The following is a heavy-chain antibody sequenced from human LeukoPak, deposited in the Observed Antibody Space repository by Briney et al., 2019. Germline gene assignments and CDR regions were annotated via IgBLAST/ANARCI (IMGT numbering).Heavy chain of an antibody. J-gene: IGHJ5*02. V-gene: IGHV3-48*01. D-gene: IGHD6-13*01. CDR2: ITSSSSTV. CDR1: GFTFSSYS. CDR3: ARDGGYSST. Sequence: PGGSLRLSCATSGFTFSSYSMNWVRQAPGKGLEYISYITSSSSTVFYADSVKARFTVSRDNAKNSLYLQMSGLRAEDTAVYYCARDGGYSSTWGQGTLVTVSS.